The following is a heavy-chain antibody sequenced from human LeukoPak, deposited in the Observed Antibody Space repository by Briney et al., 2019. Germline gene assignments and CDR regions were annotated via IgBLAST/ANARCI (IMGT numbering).Heavy chain of an antibody. CDR1: GYTFTGYY. CDR3: ARAAGGYYQLSYYYYYMDV. Sequence: GASVKVSCKASGYTFTGYYMHWVRQAPGQGLEWMGWINPNSGGTNYAQKFQGRVTMTRDTSISTAYMELSRLRSDDTAVYYCARAAGGYYQLSYYYYYMDVWGKGTTVTVSS. CDR2: INPNSGGT. V-gene: IGHV1-2*02. D-gene: IGHD3-3*01. J-gene: IGHJ6*03.